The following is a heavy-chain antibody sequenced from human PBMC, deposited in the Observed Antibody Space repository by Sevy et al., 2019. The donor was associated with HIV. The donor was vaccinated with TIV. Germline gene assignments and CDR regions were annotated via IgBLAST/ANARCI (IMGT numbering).Heavy chain of an antibody. D-gene: IGHD6-13*01. Sequence: GGSLRLSCGVSGFSFSSYWMSWVRQAPGKGLEWVATIKADRSGKQYVDSVKGRFTISRDNGKNSLYLQMNSLRADDTAVYYCAGSGWDQRVYCKRCGPWGQGTLVTVSS. CDR1: GFSFSSYW. CDR2: IKADRSGK. J-gene: IGHJ5*02. V-gene: IGHV3-7*01. CDR3: AGSGWDQRVYCKRCGP.